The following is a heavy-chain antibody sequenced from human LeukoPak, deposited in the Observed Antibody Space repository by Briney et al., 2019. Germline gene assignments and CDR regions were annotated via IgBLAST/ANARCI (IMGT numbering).Heavy chain of an antibody. CDR2: INHSGST. D-gene: IGHD1-14*01. CDR3: ARDHLMNWFDP. V-gene: IGHV4-34*01. Sequence: SETLSLTCAVYGGSFSGYYWSWIRQPPGKGLEWIGEINHSGSTNYNPSLKSRVTISVDTSKNQFSLKLSSVTAADTAVYYCARDHLMNWFDPWGQGTLVTVSS. CDR1: GGSFSGYY. J-gene: IGHJ5*02.